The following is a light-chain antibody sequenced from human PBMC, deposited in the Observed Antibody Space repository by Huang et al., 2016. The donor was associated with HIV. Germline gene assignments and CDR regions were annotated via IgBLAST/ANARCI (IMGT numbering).Light chain of an antibody. Sequence: DIQMTQSPSSLSASVGDRVTTTCLASKSINTYLNLFQQKPGKAPEVLISAASTLQSWVPSRFRCGGSGTHFTLTITSLQPEDFATYYCQQTYTGVTFGQGTKVEIK. V-gene: IGKV1-39*01. CDR3: QQTYTGVT. CDR2: AAS. CDR1: KSINTY. J-gene: IGKJ1*01.